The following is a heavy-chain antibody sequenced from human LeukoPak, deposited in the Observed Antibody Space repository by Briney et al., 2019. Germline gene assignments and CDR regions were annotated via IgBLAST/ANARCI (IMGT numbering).Heavy chain of an antibody. CDR1: GGSISSGDYY. Sequence: SQTLSLTCTVSGGSISSGDYYWSWIRQPPGKGLEWIGYIYYSGSTYYNPSLKSRVTISVDTSKNQFPLKLSSVTAADTAVYYCASYLGPPDVDYESYFHYWGKGTLVTVSS. V-gene: IGHV4-30-4*01. D-gene: IGHD4-17*01. J-gene: IGHJ4*02. CDR2: IYYSGST. CDR3: ASYLGPPDVDYESYFHY.